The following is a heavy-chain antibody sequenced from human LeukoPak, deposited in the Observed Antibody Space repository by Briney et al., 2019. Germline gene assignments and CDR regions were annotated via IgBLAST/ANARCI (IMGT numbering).Heavy chain of an antibody. Sequence: SCKASGGTFSDYYINWIRQAPGKGLEWVSHISSSGRLMQYADSVKGRFTITRDNAQNFMSLQMNSLKPEDTAVYYCARDTNNGLDVWGRGTTVTVSS. J-gene: IGHJ6*02. D-gene: IGHD1-14*01. V-gene: IGHV3-11*01. CDR3: ARDTNNGLDV. CDR2: ISSSGRLM. CDR1: GGTFSDYY.